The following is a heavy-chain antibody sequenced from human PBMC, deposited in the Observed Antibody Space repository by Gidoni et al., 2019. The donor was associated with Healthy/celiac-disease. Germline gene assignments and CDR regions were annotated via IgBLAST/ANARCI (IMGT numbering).Heavy chain of an antibody. CDR1: GGSFSGYY. V-gene: IGHV4-34*01. D-gene: IGHD3-16*02. CDR2: INHSGST. Sequence: QVQLQQWGAGLLKPSETLSLTCAVYGGSFSGYYWSWIRQPPGKGLEWIGEINHSGSTNYNPSLKSRVTISVDTSKNQFSLKLSSVTAADTAVYYCARRGGYPSYYYYYGMDVWGQGTTVTVSS. J-gene: IGHJ6*02. CDR3: ARRGGYPSYYYYYGMDV.